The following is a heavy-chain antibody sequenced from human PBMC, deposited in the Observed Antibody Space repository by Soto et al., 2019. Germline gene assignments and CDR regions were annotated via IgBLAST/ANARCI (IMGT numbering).Heavy chain of an antibody. J-gene: IGHJ6*02. V-gene: IGHV4-59*11. CDR3: ARDRGYYYYYGMDV. Sequence: SETLSLTCIVSGGSITSHYWNWIRQTPGKGLEWIGYIYYSGSTNYNPSLKSRVTISVDTSKNQFSLKLSSVTAADTAVYYCARDRGYYYYYGMDVWGQGTTVTVSS. D-gene: IGHD5-12*01. CDR2: IYYSGST. CDR1: GGSITSHY.